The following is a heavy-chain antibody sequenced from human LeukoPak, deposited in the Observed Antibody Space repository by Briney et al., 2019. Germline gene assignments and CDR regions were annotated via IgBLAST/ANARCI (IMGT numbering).Heavy chain of an antibody. CDR3: AKGPNCSTTSCYTVGLIDY. D-gene: IGHD2-2*02. V-gene: IGHV3-23*01. Sequence: GGSLRLSCTASGFTFSSYAMTWVRQAPGKGLEWVSAISGSGGSTYYADSVKGRFTISRDNSKNTLYLQMNSLRAEDTAVYYRAKGPNCSTTSCYTVGLIDYWGQGTLVTVSS. CDR2: ISGSGGST. CDR1: GFTFSSYA. J-gene: IGHJ4*02.